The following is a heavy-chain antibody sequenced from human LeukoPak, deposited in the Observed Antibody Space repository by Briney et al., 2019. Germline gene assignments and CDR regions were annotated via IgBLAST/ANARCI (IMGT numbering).Heavy chain of an antibody. V-gene: IGHV4-38-2*02. J-gene: IGHJ4*02. Sequence: SETLSLTCSVSAYSISSGYYWGWVRQPPGKGLEWIGSIYHSGSTYYNPSLKSRVTISVDTSKNQFSLKLSSVTAADTAVYYCARDQNWAIDYWGQGTLVTVSS. CDR3: ARDQNWAIDY. D-gene: IGHD7-27*01. CDR2: IYHSGST. CDR1: AYSISSGYY.